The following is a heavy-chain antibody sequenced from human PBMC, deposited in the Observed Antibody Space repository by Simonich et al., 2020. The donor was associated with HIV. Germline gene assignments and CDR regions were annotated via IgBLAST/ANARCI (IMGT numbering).Heavy chain of an antibody. J-gene: IGHJ4*02. Sequence: QVQLQQWGAGLLKPSETLSLTCAVYGGSFSNYYWNWIRQPPGKGLEWIWEINHSGSAKYKPSLKSRVTISEDASKNHFSLRLSSVTAADTAVYYCARSAGWLPIDYWGLGTLVTVSS. CDR3: ARSAGWLPIDY. CDR2: INHSGSA. V-gene: IGHV4-34*01. D-gene: IGHD6-19*01. CDR1: GGSFSNYY.